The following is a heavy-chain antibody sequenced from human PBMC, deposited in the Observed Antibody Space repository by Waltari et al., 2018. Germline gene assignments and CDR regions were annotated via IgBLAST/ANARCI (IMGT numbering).Heavy chain of an antibody. CDR1: GFTFRNYG. Sequence: QVQLVESGGGAVQPGRSLRLSCAASGFTFRNYGMHWVRQAPGKVLGWGAFISDDGSKTDYGASVKGRFTISRDDSHNTLYLQMHSLRPEDTAVYFCAKDLDTETTTLSDWGQGTLVTASA. CDR2: ISDDGSKT. J-gene: IGHJ4*02. V-gene: IGHV3-30*18. CDR3: AKDLDTETTTLSD. D-gene: IGHD1-1*01.